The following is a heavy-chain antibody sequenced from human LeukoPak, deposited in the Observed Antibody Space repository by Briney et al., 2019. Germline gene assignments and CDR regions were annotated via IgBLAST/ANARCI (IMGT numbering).Heavy chain of an antibody. D-gene: IGHD4-11*01. CDR1: GYSFTNYW. Sequence: GESLKISCKGSGYSFTNYWIAWVRQMPGKGLEWMGIVYPGDSDTRYSPSFQGQVTISADESISAAYLQWSSLEASDTAMYYCARRGGNYGTWYFDLWGRGTLVTVSS. V-gene: IGHV5-51*01. CDR2: VYPGDSDT. CDR3: ARRGGNYGTWYFDL. J-gene: IGHJ2*01.